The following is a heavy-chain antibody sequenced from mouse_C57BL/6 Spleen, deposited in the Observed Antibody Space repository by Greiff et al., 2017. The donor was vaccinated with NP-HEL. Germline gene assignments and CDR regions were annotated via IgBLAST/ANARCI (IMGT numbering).Heavy chain of an antibody. D-gene: IGHD3-2*02. J-gene: IGHJ3*01. CDR3: AGEGDSSGYRFAY. V-gene: IGHV3-6*01. Sequence: VQLKESGPGLVKPSQSLSLTCSVTGYSITSGYYWNWIRQFPGNKLEWMGYISYDGSNNYNPSLKNRISITRDTSKNQFFLKLNSVTTEDTATYYCAGEGDSSGYRFAYWGQGTLVTVSA. CDR2: ISYDGSN. CDR1: GYSITSGYY.